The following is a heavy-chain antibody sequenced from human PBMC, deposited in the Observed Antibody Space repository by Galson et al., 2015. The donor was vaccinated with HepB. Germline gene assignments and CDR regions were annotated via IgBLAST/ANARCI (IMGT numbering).Heavy chain of an antibody. CDR1: GFTFSSYA. CDR3: ARGSGSYYGSGEDY. V-gene: IGHV3-23*01. CDR2: IGGSGGCT. D-gene: IGHD1-26*01. Sequence: SLRLSCAASGFTFSSYAMSWVRQAPGRGLEWVSAIGGSGGCTYYADSVKGRFTISRDNSKNTLYLQMNSLRAEDTAVYYCARGSGSYYGSGEDYWGQGTLVTVSS. J-gene: IGHJ4*02.